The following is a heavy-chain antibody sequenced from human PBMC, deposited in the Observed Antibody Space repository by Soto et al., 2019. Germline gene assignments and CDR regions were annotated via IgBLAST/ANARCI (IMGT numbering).Heavy chain of an antibody. D-gene: IGHD3-10*01. V-gene: IGHV4-30-2*06. CDR3: ARAVAPYFGTWFDP. Sequence: PSETLSLTCTVSGGSISSGDYYWHWIRQSPGKGLEWIGSISHTGSTSYNPSLKSRVTMSLDKSKNQFSLKLSSVTAADMALYYCARAVAPYFGTWFDPWGQGTLVTVSS. CDR1: GGSISSGDYY. J-gene: IGHJ5*02. CDR2: ISHTGST.